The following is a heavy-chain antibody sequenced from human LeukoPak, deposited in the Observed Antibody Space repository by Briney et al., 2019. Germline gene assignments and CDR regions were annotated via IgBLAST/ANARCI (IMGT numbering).Heavy chain of an antibody. CDR1: GVTFSSDG. CDR3: ATYRQVLLPFES. Sequence: GGSLRLSCAASGVTFSSDGISGGRHAPGKGLEWGSGIRCSGGSTYYADSVKGRFTISRVNSKNTLYLQMNTLRAEDTAIYYCATYRQVLLPFESWGQGTLVTVSS. J-gene: IGHJ4*02. D-gene: IGHD2-8*02. CDR2: IRCSGGST. V-gene: IGHV3-23*01.